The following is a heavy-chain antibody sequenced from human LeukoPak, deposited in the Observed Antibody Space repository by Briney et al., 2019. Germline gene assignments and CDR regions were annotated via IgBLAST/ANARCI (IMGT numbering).Heavy chain of an antibody. J-gene: IGHJ4*02. CDR1: GFTFSSYG. CDR3: AKDDVSYYDYVWGSYTSLFDY. D-gene: IGHD3-16*01. CDR2: IWYDGSNK. Sequence: GRSLRLSCAASGFTFSSYGMLWVRQAPGKGLEWVAVIWYDGSNKYYADSVKGRFTISRDNSKNTLYLQTNSLRAEDTAVYYCAKDDVSYYDYVWGSYTSLFDYWGQGTLVTVSS. V-gene: IGHV3-33*06.